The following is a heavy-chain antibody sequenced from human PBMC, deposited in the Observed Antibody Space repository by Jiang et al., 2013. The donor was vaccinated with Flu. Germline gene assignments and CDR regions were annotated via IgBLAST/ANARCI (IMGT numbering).Heavy chain of an antibody. CDR2: ISAYNGNT. V-gene: IGHV1-18*01. D-gene: IGHD2-2*03. Sequence: CGAEVKKPGASVKVSCKASGYTFTSYGISWVRQAPGQGLEWMGWISAYNGNTNYAQKLQGRVTMTTDTSTSTAYMELRSLRSDDTAVYYCARDLEVGIVVVPAASYYYYGMDVVGPRDHGSPSP. CDR3: ARDLEVGIVVVPAASYYYYGMDV. CDR1: GYTFTSYG. J-gene: IGHJ6*02.